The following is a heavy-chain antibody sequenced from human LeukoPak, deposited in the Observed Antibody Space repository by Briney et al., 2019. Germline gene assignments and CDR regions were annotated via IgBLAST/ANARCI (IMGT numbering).Heavy chain of an antibody. CDR3: ASVVGASPDYFDY. CDR2: ISGSGGST. CDR1: GFTFSSYA. J-gene: IGHJ4*02. V-gene: IGHV3-23*01. Sequence: PGGSLRLSCAASGFTFSSYAMSWVRQAPGKGLEWVSAISGSGGSTYYADSVKGRFTISRDNSKNTLYLQMNSLRAEDTAVYYCASVVGASPDYFDYWGQGTLVTVSS. D-gene: IGHD3-10*01.